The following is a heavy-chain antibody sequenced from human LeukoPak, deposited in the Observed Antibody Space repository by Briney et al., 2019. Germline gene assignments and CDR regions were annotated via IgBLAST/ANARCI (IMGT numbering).Heavy chain of an antibody. J-gene: IGHJ4*02. Sequence: ASVKVSCKASGYTFTSYDINWVRQATGQGLEWMGWMNPNSGNTGYAQKFQGRVTITRITSISIAYMELSSLRSEDTAVYYCARRSRLGYCSGGSCYSLRYWGQGTLVTVSS. CDR2: MNPNSGNT. CDR1: GYTFTSYD. V-gene: IGHV1-8*03. CDR3: ARRSRLGYCSGGSCYSLRY. D-gene: IGHD2-15*01.